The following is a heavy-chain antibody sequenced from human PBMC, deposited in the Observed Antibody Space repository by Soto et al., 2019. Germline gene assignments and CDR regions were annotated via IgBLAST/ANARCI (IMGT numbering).Heavy chain of an antibody. J-gene: IGHJ3*01. D-gene: IGHD3-22*01. Sequence: QVQLVESGGGVVQPGRSLRLSCAASGFTFSSYAMHWVRQAPGKGLEWVAVVSHDGKTEYHAASVKGRFTISRDTSWNILSLKMNSLRDEDTAVYYCGRDPYISGHYSGGCDVWGQGTMVTVSS. CDR1: GFTFSSYA. CDR2: VSHDGKTE. CDR3: GRDPYISGHYSGGCDV. V-gene: IGHV3-30*04.